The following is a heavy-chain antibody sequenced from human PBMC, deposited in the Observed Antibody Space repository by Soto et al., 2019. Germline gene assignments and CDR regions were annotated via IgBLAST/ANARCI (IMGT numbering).Heavy chain of an antibody. D-gene: IGHD6-13*01. CDR1: GGSINNYY. CDR2: IHYTGST. V-gene: IGHV4-59*08. Sequence: ETLSLTCTVSGGSINNYYWSWIRQPPGKGLEWIGYIHYTGSTNYNPSLQSRVTISVDTSKNQFSLNLSSVTAADTAVYFCARTPGIAIAATRMWDHWGQGTLVTVS. CDR3: ARTPGIAIAATRMWDH. J-gene: IGHJ4*02.